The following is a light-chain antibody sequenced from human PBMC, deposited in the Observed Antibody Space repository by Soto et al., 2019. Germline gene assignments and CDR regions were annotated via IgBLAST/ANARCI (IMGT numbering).Light chain of an antibody. CDR1: QTIRTY. CDR3: QQYHLWPWT. J-gene: IGKJ1*01. V-gene: IGKV1-NL1*01. CDR2: TAS. Sequence: DIQMTQSPSSLSASVGDTVTITCRASQTIRTYLTWYQKKPGKAPRLLIYTASTRATGIPARFSGSGSGTEFTLTISSLQSEDFAVYYCQQYHLWPWTFGQGTRVEI.